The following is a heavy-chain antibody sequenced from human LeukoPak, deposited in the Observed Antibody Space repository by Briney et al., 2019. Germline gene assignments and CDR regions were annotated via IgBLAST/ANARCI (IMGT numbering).Heavy chain of an antibody. D-gene: IGHD6-13*01. CDR1: GFTFSDYY. CDR3: ARGSSSWYEVVWTPDY. CDR2: ISSSGSTI. V-gene: IGHV3-11*01. J-gene: IGHJ4*02. Sequence: PGGSLRLSCAASGFTFSDYYMSWIRQAPGKGLEWVSYISSSGSTIYYADSVKGRFTIPRDNAKNSLYLQMNSLRAEDTAVYYCARGSSSWYEVVWTPDYWGQGTLVTVSS.